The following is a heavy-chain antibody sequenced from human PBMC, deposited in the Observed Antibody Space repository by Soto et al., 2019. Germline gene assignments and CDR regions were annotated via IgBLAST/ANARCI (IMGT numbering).Heavy chain of an antibody. D-gene: IGHD3-10*01. V-gene: IGHV4-39*01. CDR3: VGSGSYISGWFDP. CDR1: GGSISSSSYY. CDR2: IYSSGST. Sequence: SETLSLTCTVSGGSISSSSYYWGWIRQPPGKGLEWIGSIYSSGSTYYNPSLKSRVTISVDTSKNQFSLKLSSVTAADTAVYYGVGSGSYISGWFDPWGQGTLVTVAS. J-gene: IGHJ5*02.